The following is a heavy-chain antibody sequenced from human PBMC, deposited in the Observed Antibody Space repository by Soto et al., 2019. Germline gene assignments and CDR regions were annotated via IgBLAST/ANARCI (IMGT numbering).Heavy chain of an antibody. Sequence: EVQLLESGGGLVQPGGSLRLSCAASGFTFSSYAMSLVRQAPGKGLEWVSAISGSGGSTYYADSVKGQFTISRDNSKNTLYLQMNSRRAEDTAGNYCSKNKSSSSLQTLGEYYCDYWGQGTIVTVSS. J-gene: IGHJ4*02. CDR1: GFTFSSYA. CDR2: ISGSGGST. V-gene: IGHV3-23*01. CDR3: SKNKSSSSLQTLGEYYCDY. D-gene: IGHD6-13*01.